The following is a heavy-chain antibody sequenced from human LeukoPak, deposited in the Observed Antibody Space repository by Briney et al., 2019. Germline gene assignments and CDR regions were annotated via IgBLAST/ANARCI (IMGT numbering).Heavy chain of an antibody. D-gene: IGHD3-10*01. CDR2: ISYTGST. V-gene: IGHV4-59*01. CDR3: AKTAKYYYGSETYYFFEY. CDR1: GGSISRYY. J-gene: IGHJ4*02. Sequence: PSETLSLTCTVSGGSISRYYWSWIRQHPGNGLEWIGYISYTGSTTYNSSLKSRVTISLDTSQNQFSLKLTSVTPADTAVYYCAKTAKYYYGSETYYFFEYWGQGTLVTVSS.